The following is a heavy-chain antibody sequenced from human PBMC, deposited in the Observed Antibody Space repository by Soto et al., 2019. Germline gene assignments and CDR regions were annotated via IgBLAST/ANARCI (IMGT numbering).Heavy chain of an antibody. CDR1: GYTFTSYA. J-gene: IGHJ4*02. Sequence: ASVKVSCKASGYTFTSYAMHWVRQAPAQRLEWMGWINAGNGNTKYSQKLQGRVTITRDTSASTAYMELSSLRSEDTAVYYCARDRGGTMIVVVITSYFDYWGQGTLVTVSS. CDR2: INAGNGNT. CDR3: ARDRGGTMIVVVITSYFDY. V-gene: IGHV1-3*01. D-gene: IGHD3-22*01.